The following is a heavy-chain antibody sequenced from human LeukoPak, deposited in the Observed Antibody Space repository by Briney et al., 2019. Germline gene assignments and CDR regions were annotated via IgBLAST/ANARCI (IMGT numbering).Heavy chain of an antibody. V-gene: IGHV1-69*13. CDR2: IIPIVGTA. Sequence: SVKVSCKASGGTFSSYAISWVRQSPGQGLEWMGGIIPIVGTANYAQKFQGRVTITADESTSTAYMELSSLRSEDTAVYYCARGGPTYYYDSSGYYPSYFDYWGQGTLVTVSS. J-gene: IGHJ4*02. D-gene: IGHD3-22*01. CDR3: ARGGPTYYYDSSGYYPSYFDY. CDR1: GGTFSSYA.